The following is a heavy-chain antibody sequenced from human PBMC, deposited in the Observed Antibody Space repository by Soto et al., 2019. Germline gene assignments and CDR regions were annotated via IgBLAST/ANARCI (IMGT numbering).Heavy chain of an antibody. CDR2: SSATGAGT. CDR3: AKDRRAGGNYGFYSDF. Sequence: EVQLLESGGGLVQPGGSLRLSCAASGFTFSSYGMTWFGQAPGRGLEWVSFSSATGAGTYYADSVRGRFTISRDNSKNTLYLQMTSLRADDTAVSYCAKDRRAGGNYGFYSDFWGQGALVIVSS. D-gene: IGHD1-7*01. V-gene: IGHV3-23*01. J-gene: IGHJ4*02. CDR1: GFTFSSYG.